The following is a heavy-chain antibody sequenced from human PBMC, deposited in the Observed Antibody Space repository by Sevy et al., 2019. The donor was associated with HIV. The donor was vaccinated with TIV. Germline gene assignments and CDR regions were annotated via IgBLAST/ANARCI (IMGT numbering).Heavy chain of an antibody. V-gene: IGHV3-30*04. CDR1: GFTFSSYD. Sequence: GGSLRLSCAASGFTFSSYDMHWVRQAPGKGLEWVAVISDDGSNKYYADSVKGRFTISRDNSKNTLYLQMNSLRAEDTAVYYCARDRNDFWSGYFDYYYYGMDVWGQGTTVTVSS. D-gene: IGHD3-3*01. CDR3: ARDRNDFWSGYFDYYYYGMDV. J-gene: IGHJ6*02. CDR2: ISDDGSNK.